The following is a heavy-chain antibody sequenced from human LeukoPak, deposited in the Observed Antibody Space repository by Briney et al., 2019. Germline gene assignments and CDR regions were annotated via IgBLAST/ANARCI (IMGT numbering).Heavy chain of an antibody. J-gene: IGHJ4*02. D-gene: IGHD6-19*01. CDR3: ARLHSSGWYGWNFDY. CDR1: GFTFSSYS. Sequence: GGSLRLSCAASGFTFSSYSMNWVRQAPGKGLEWVSSISSSSSYIYYADSVKGRFTISRDNAKNSLYLQMNSLRAEDTAVYYCARLHSSGWYGWNFDYWGQGTLVTVSS. V-gene: IGHV3-21*01. CDR2: ISSSSSYI.